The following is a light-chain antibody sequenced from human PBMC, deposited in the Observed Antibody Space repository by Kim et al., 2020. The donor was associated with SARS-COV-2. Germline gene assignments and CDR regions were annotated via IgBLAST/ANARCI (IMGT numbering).Light chain of an antibody. CDR3: QQSYSIPLT. CDR1: QSVLYNSNNKNY. CDR2: WAS. Sequence: DIVMTQSPDSLAVSLGERATINCKSSQSVLYNSNNKNYLTWYQQKPGQPPKLLIYWASTRESGVPDRFSGSGSGTDFTLTISSLQAEDVAVYYCQQSYSIPLTFGGGTKVEI. J-gene: IGKJ4*01. V-gene: IGKV4-1*01.